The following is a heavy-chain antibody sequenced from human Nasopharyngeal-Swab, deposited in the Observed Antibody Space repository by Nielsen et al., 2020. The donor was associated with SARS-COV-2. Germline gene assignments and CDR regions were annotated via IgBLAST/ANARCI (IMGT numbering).Heavy chain of an antibody. CDR3: ARGSAVAGLGMRDAFDI. Sequence: ASVKVSCKASGYTFTGYYMHRVRQAPGQGREWMGWINPNSGGTNYAQKFQGRVTMTRDTSISTAYMELSRLRSDDTAVYYCARGSAVAGLGMRDAFDIWGQGTMVTVSS. J-gene: IGHJ3*02. CDR1: GYTFTGYY. D-gene: IGHD6-19*01. V-gene: IGHV1-2*02. CDR2: INPNSGGT.